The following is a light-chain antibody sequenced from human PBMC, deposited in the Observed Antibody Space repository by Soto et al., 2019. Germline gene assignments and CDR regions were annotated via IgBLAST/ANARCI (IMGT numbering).Light chain of an antibody. CDR3: QHYNSYSEA. CDR2: KAS. Sequence: DIQMTQSPSPLSGSVGDRVTITCRASQTISSRLAWYQQKPGKAPKLLIYKASTLKSGVPSRFSGSGSGTEFTLTISSLQPDDFATYYCQHYNSYSEAFGQGTKVELK. V-gene: IGKV1-5*03. J-gene: IGKJ1*01. CDR1: QTISSR.